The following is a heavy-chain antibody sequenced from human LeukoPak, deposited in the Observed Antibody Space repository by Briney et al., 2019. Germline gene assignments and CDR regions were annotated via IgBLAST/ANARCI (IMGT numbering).Heavy chain of an antibody. V-gene: IGHV1-46*01. CDR2: INPSGGST. CDR3: ARDAIYCSSTSCPPYYYYMDV. Sequence: ASVKVSCKASGYTFTSYYMHWVRQAPGQGLEWMVIINPSGGSTSYAQKFQGRVTMTRDTSTSTVYMELSSLRSEDTAVYYCARDAIYCSSTSCPPYYYYMDVWGKGTTVTVSS. J-gene: IGHJ6*03. CDR1: GYTFTSYY. D-gene: IGHD2-2*01.